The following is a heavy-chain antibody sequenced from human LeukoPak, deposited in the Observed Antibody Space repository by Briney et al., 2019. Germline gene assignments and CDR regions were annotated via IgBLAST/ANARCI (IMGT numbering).Heavy chain of an antibody. CDR1: GFTFSRHG. J-gene: IGHJ3*02. Sequence: GGSLRLSCAASGFTFSRHGMHWVCQAPGKGLDWVAFIRNDGSNQYYADSVTGRFTISRDNSYNTLYLQMNSLRAEDTAVYYCAKDVGRVGASPFDIWGQGTVVTASS. D-gene: IGHD1-26*01. CDR2: IRNDGSNQ. CDR3: AKDVGRVGASPFDI. V-gene: IGHV3-30*02.